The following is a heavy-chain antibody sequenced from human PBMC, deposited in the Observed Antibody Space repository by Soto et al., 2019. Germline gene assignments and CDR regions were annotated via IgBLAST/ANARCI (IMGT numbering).Heavy chain of an antibody. CDR2: IIPILGIA. D-gene: IGHD5-12*01. J-gene: IGHJ3*02. CDR1: GGTFSSYT. V-gene: IGHV1-69*02. Sequence: QVQLVQSGAEVKKPGSSVKVSCKASGGTFSSYTISWVRQAPGQGLEWMGRIIPILGIANYAQKFQGRVTITADKSTSTVYMELSSLRSEDTAVYYGASKGGDSGYGDAFDIWGQGTMVTVSS. CDR3: ASKGGDSGYGDAFDI.